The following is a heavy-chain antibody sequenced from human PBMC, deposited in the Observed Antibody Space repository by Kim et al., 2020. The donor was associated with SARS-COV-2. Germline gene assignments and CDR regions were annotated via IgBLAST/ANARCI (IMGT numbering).Heavy chain of an antibody. V-gene: IGHV4-34*01. D-gene: IGHD6-6*01. CDR1: GGSLSGYY. J-gene: IGHJ4*02. Sequence: SETLSLNCAVYGGSLSGYYWKWIRQPPGKGLEWIGEINHSGSTIYNPSLKSRVSISVDTWKNQFSLELRSVTAADTAVYYCSRGRRRTTIAVRPPDYWGQGTLVTVSS. CDR3: SRGRRRTTIAVRPPDY. CDR2: INHSGST.